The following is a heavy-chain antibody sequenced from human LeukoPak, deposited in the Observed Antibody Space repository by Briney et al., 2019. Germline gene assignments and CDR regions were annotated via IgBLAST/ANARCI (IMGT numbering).Heavy chain of an antibody. V-gene: IGHV4-39*07. CDR2: IYHNGIT. J-gene: IGHJ6*03. Sequence: SETLSLICTVSGDSLTTGVYHWGWIRQPPGKGLEWIATIYHNGITYYNPSLKSRVTISVDTSKKQFSLKLSSVTAADTAVYYCARGFTMVRNGYPGKVAYYYYYMDVWGKGTTVTVSS. D-gene: IGHD3-10*01. CDR1: GDSLTTGVYH. CDR3: ARGFTMVRNGYPGKVAYYYYYMDV.